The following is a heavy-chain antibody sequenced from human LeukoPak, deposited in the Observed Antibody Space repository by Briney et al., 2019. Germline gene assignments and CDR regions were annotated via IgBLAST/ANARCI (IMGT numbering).Heavy chain of an antibody. CDR3: ASGGYRSSWYSAVYYYYYMDV. J-gene: IGHJ6*03. V-gene: IGHV1-8*01. D-gene: IGHD6-13*01. Sequence: GASVKVSYKASGYSFTSYDINWLRQAPGQGLGRMGWMDPSSGNTCYAQKSLGRVTMNRNTSISTAYIEQGSLRSEDTAVYYCASGGYRSSWYSAVYYYYYMDVWGKGTTVTVSS. CDR2: MDPSSGNT. CDR1: GYSFTSYD.